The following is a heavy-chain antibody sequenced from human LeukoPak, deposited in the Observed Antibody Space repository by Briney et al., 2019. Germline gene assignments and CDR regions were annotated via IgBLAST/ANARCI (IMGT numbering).Heavy chain of an antibody. J-gene: IGHJ4*02. CDR3: AKRGVVIRVILVGFHKEAYYFDS. CDR2: ISDSGGRT. D-gene: IGHD3-22*01. CDR1: GITLSNYG. V-gene: IGHV3-23*01. Sequence: GGSLRLSCVVSGITLSNYGMSWVRQAPGKGLEWVAGISDSGGRTNYADSVKGRFTISSDSPKNTLYLQMNSLRAEDTAVYFCAKRGVVIRVILVGFHKEAYYFDSWGQGALVTVSS.